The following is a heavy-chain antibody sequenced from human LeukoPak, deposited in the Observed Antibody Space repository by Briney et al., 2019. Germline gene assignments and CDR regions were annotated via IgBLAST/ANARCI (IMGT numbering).Heavy chain of an antibody. CDR2: INPNSGGT. CDR3: ARDRRSSWYVEY. Sequence: ASVKVSCKASGGTFSSYAISWVRQAPGQGLEWMGWINPNSGGTNYAQKFQGRVTMTRDTSISTAYMELSRLRSDDTAVYYCARDRRSSWYVEYWGQGTLVTVSS. V-gene: IGHV1-2*02. D-gene: IGHD6-13*01. CDR1: GGTFSSYA. J-gene: IGHJ4*02.